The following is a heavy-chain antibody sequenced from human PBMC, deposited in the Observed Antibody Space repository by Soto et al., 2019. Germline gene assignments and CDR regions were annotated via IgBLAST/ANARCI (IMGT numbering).Heavy chain of an antibody. V-gene: IGHV1-3*01. CDR1: GYTFTSYA. CDR3: TFVDTAMMGVPY. CDR2: INAGNGNT. D-gene: IGHD5-18*01. Sequence: ASVKVSCKASGYTFTSYAMHWVRQAPGQRLEWMGWINAGNGNTKYSQKFQGRVTITRDTSASTAYMELSSLRSEDTAVYYCTFVDTAMMGVPYWGQGTLVTVSS. J-gene: IGHJ4*02.